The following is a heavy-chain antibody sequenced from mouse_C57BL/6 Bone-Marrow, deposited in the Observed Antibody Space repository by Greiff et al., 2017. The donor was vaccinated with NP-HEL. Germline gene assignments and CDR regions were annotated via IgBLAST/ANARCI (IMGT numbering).Heavy chain of an antibody. CDR2: IDPSDSYT. V-gene: IGHV1-59*01. D-gene: IGHD1-1*01. CDR3: ASFYYDGSSYGDYAMDY. J-gene: IGHJ4*01. CDR1: GYTFTSYW. Sequence: VQLQQPGAELVRPGTSVKLSCKASGYTFTSYWMHWVKQRPGQGLEWIGVIDPSDSYTNYNQKFKGKATLTVDTSSSTAYMQLSSLTSEDSAVYYCASFYYDGSSYGDYAMDYWGQGTSVTVSS.